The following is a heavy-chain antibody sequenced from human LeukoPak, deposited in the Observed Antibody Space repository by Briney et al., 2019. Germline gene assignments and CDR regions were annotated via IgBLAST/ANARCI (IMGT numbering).Heavy chain of an antibody. D-gene: IGHD3-10*01. J-gene: IGHJ4*02. CDR2: INWNGGST. CDR3: ARDGSGFDY. CDR1: GFNFDDYG. V-gene: IGHV3-20*04. Sequence: GGSLTLSCSASGFNFDDYGMSWVRQAPGKGLEWVSGINWNGGSTGYADSVKGRFTISRDNAKNSLYLQMNSLRAGDTALYYCARDGSGFDYWGQGTLVTVSS.